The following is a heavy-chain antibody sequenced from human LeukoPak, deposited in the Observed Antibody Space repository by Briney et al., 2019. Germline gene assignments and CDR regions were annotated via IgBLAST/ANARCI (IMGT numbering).Heavy chain of an antibody. CDR3: ARDLVVVTGIPGYYYGMDV. CDR2: ITSSSSYI. J-gene: IGHJ6*02. D-gene: IGHD2-21*02. Sequence: PGGSLRLSCAASGFTFSSHSMNWVRQAPGKGLEWVSSITSSSSYIFYADSVEGRLTISRDNAKNSLYLQMNSLRAEDTAVYYCARDLVVVTGIPGYYYGMDVWGQGTTVTVSS. CDR1: GFTFSSHS. V-gene: IGHV3-21*01.